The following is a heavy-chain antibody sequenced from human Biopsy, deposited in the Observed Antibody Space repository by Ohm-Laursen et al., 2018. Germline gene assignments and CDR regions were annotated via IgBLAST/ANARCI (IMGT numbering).Heavy chain of an antibody. J-gene: IGHJ6*02. V-gene: IGHV4-59*01. CDR1: GGSISSDY. CDR3: ARATNSTGWPYYYFYGMDV. CDR2: IYYSGST. D-gene: IGHD2/OR15-2a*01. Sequence: PSLTCTVSGGSISSDYWSWIRQTPGKGLEWIGYIYYSGSTNYNPSLKSRVTISVDTSKNQVSLRLNSVTAADTAVYYCARATNSTGWPYYYFYGMDVWGQGTTVTVSS.